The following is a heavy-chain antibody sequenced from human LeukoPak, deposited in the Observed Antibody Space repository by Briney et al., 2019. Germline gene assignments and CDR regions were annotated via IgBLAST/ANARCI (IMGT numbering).Heavy chain of an antibody. Sequence: ASVKVSCKVSGYTLTELSMHWVRQAPGKGLEWMGGFDPEDGETIYAQKFQGRVTMTEDTSTDTAYMELSSLRSEDTAVYYCATDLVSGWSYRWGSVDYWGQGTLVTVSS. V-gene: IGHV1-24*01. CDR1: GYTLTELS. J-gene: IGHJ4*02. CDR3: ATDLVSGWSYRWGSVDY. D-gene: IGHD1-26*01. CDR2: FDPEDGET.